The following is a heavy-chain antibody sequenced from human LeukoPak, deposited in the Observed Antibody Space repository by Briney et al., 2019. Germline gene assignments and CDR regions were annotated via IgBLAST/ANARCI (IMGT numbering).Heavy chain of an antibody. V-gene: IGHV3-30*02. Sequence: PGGSLRLSCAASGFTFSSYAMYWVRQAPGKGLEWVAVIRYDGNKKYYAASVKSLFTISKDNSRNTVYLQMNSLTSEDTAVYYCEKLLLETGGIGEEFDYWGQGTLVTVSS. J-gene: IGHJ4*02. D-gene: IGHD1-26*01. CDR3: EKLLLETGGIGEEFDY. CDR2: IRYDGNKK. CDR1: GFTFSSYA.